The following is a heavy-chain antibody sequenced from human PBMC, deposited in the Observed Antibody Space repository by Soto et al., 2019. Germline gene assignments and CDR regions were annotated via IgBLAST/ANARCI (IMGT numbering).Heavy chain of an antibody. CDR2: ISSSGDII. CDR1: GFTFSDYY. D-gene: IGHD3-22*01. CDR3: ARDLGYYASDGYFDY. Sequence: PGGSLRLSCAASGFTFSDYYMSWIRQAPGKGLEWVSYISSSGDIIYYADSVKGRFTISRDNAKNSLYLQLNSLRAEDTAVYYCARDLGYYASDGYFDYWGQGTVVTV. J-gene: IGHJ4*02. V-gene: IGHV3-11*01.